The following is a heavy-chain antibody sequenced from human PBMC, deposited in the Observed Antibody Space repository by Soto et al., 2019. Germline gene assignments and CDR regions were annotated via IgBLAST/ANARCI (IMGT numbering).Heavy chain of an antibody. V-gene: IGHV3-23*01. J-gene: IGHJ4*02. CDR3: AKPRATDFDY. Sequence: EVQLLESGGGLVQPGGSLRLSCTVSGLIFSSHAMSWVRQAPGKGLEWVSSISTTGSNTYYADSVKGRFTISRDNSQNTLYLQMSSLRAEDTAVYYCAKPRATDFDYWGQGTLVTVSS. CDR2: ISTTGSNT. CDR1: GLIFSSHA.